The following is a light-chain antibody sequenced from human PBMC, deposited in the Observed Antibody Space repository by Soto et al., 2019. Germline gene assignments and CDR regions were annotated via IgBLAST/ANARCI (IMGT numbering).Light chain of an antibody. V-gene: IGLV2-23*02. CDR2: EVN. Sequence: QSVLTQPRSVSGSPGQSITISCTGTSSDVGSYNLVSWFQQHPGKAPKLFIYEVNRRPSGVSDRLSGSKSANTASLTISGLQAEDEADYYCFSYAGAGTFVFGTGTKVTVL. CDR1: SSDVGSYNL. J-gene: IGLJ1*01. CDR3: FSYAGAGTFV.